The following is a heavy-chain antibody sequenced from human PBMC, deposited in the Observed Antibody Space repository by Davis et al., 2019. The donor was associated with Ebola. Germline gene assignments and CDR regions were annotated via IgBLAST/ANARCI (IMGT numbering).Heavy chain of an antibody. CDR2: ISAYNGNT. J-gene: IGHJ6*02. CDR1: GYTFTSYG. D-gene: IGHD6-6*01. CDR3: ARDKRIAASQPNYYYGMDV. Sequence: ASVKVSCNASGYTFTSYGISWVRQAPGQGLEWMGWISAYNGNTNYAQKLQGRVTMTTDTSTSTAYMELRSLRSDDTAVYYCARDKRIAASQPNYYYGMDVWGQGTTVTVSS. V-gene: IGHV1-18*01.